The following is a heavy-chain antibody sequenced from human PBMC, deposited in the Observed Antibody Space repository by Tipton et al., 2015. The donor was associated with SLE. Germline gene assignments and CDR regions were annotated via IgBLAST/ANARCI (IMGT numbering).Heavy chain of an antibody. CDR2: ISAYDGKT. CDR1: GYPFSSYG. D-gene: IGHD2-8*01. CDR3: ARVGCCATGLCPPCFGC. Sequence: QSGAEVKKPGASVKVSCEASGYPFSSYGLSWVRQAPGQGLEWMGWISAYDGKTNYGQKFKGRVTMTTDTSTRTAYMELRSLRSDVLPGDCCARVGCCATGLCPPCFGCWGQGSRPTVSS. J-gene: IGHJ4*02. V-gene: IGHV1-18*03.